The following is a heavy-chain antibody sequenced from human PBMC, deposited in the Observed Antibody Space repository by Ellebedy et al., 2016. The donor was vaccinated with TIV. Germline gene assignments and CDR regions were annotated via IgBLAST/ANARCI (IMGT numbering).Heavy chain of an antibody. V-gene: IGHV3-23*01. CDR2: ASDGGHGT. Sequence: GESLKISCAASGFSFSTYAMIWVRQAPGRGLEWVSSASDGGHGTYYAASVEGRFTISRDHSQSTIYLQMDSLRADDTAVYYCAKVRVGYGDAVNSWGPGTRVTVSS. CDR3: AKVRVGYGDAVNS. CDR1: GFSFSTYA. D-gene: IGHD3-10*01. J-gene: IGHJ4*02.